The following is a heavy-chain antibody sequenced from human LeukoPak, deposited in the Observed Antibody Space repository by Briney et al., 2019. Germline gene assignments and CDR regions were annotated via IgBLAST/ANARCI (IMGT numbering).Heavy chain of an antibody. CDR3: ARNRELERVFDY. J-gene: IGHJ4*02. D-gene: IGHD1-1*01. V-gene: IGHV3-11*01. CDR1: GFTFSDYY. CDR2: ISSSGSTI. Sequence: GGSLRLSCAASGFTFSDYYMSWIRRAPGKGLEWVSYISSSGSTIYYADSVKGRFTISRDNAKNSLYLQMNSLRAEDTAVYYCARNRELERVFDYWGQGTLVTVSS.